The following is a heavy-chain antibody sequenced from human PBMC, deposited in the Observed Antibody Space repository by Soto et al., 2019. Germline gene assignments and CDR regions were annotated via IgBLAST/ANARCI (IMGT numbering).Heavy chain of an antibody. CDR1: GFTFSSYS. Sequence: GGSLRLSCAASGFTFSSYSMNWVRQAPGKGLEWVSSISSSSSYIYYADSVKGRFTISRDNAKNSLYLQMNSLRAEDTAVYYCARDKNGDQGDFQHWGQGTLVTVSS. CDR2: ISSSSSYI. CDR3: ARDKNGDQGDFQH. V-gene: IGHV3-21*01. J-gene: IGHJ1*01. D-gene: IGHD4-17*01.